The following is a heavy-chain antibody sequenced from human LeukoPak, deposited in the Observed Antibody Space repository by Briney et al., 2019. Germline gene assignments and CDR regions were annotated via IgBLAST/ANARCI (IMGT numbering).Heavy chain of an antibody. CDR2: IYTSGST. J-gene: IGHJ4*02. CDR3: ARGSHSGDYDRLDY. D-gene: IGHD3-22*01. Sequence: SETLSLTCTVSGGSISSYYWSWLRQPAGKGLEGIGRIYTSGSTNYNPSLKSRGTMSVDMSKNQFSLKLSSVTAADTAAYYCARGSHSGDYDRLDYWGQGTLVTVSS. CDR1: GGSISSYY. V-gene: IGHV4-4*07.